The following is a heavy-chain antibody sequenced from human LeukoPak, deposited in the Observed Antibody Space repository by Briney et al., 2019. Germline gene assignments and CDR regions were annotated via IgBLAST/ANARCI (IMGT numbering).Heavy chain of an antibody. J-gene: IGHJ6*02. CDR1: GGTFSSYA. D-gene: IGHD6-6*01. Sequence: GASVEVSCKASGGTFSSYAISWVRQAPGQGLEWMGGIIPIFGTANYAQKFQGRVTITADESTSTAYMELSSLRSEDTAVYYCARGKQLDNYYYGMDVWGRGTTVTVSS. CDR2: IIPIFGTA. CDR3: ARGKQLDNYYYGMDV. V-gene: IGHV1-69*13.